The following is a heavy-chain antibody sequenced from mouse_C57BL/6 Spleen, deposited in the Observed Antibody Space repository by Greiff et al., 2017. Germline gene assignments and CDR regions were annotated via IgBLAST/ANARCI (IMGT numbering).Heavy chain of an antibody. J-gene: IGHJ1*03. CDR1: GFTFSSYG. V-gene: IGHV5-6*02. CDR2: ISSGGSYT. Sequence: DVKLVESGGDLVKPGGSLKLSCAASGFTFSSYGMSWVRQTPDKRLEWVATISSGGSYTYYPDSVKGRFTISRDNAKNTLYLQMSSLKSEDTAMYYCARLEYFDVWGTGTTVTVSS. CDR3: ARLEYFDV.